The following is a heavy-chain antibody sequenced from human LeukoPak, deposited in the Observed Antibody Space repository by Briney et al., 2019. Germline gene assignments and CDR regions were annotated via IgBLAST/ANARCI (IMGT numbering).Heavy chain of an antibody. CDR2: IYYSGST. V-gene: IGHV4-39*01. D-gene: IGHD6-19*01. CDR1: GDSISSSSYY. J-gene: IGHJ4*02. Sequence: SETLSLTCTVSGDSISSSSYYWSWIRQPPGKGLEWIGSIYYSGSTYYNPSLKSRVTISVDTSKNQFSLNLSSVAAADTSVYYCARLFPVACKFDYWGQGTLVTVSS. CDR3: ARLFPVACKFDY.